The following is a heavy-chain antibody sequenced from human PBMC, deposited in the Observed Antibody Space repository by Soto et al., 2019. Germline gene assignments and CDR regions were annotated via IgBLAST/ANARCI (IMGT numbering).Heavy chain of an antibody. CDR2: MYYSGST. Sequence: QVQLRESGPGLVKPSQTLSLTCTVSGGSINSGGYYWNWIRQHQGKGLAWIGYMYYSGSTYYNPFHRSRVIISADTSENHFSLKLSSVTAADTAVYFCARGYRQSGYSSSWVFDYWGQGTLVNVSS. CDR1: GGSINSGGYY. D-gene: IGHD6-13*01. J-gene: IGHJ4*02. V-gene: IGHV4-31*03. CDR3: ARGYRQSGYSSSWVFDY.